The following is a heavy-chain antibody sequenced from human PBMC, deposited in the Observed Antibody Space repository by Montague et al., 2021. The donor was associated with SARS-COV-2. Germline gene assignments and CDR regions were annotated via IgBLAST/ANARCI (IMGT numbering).Heavy chain of an antibody. Sequence: SETLSLTCAVYGGSFSDYYWSWIRQTPGKGLEWIGEIHHSGSTNYNPSLKRRVTISVDTSKNQFSLELSSVTVADTAVYHCAGEDRWNWFDPWGQGTLVIVSS. J-gene: IGHJ5*02. CDR1: GGSFSDYY. CDR2: IHHSGST. CDR3: AGEDRWNWFDP. V-gene: IGHV4-34*01. D-gene: IGHD5-24*01.